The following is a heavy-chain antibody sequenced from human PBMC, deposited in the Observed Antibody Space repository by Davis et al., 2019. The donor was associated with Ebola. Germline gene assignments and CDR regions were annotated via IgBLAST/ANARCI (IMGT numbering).Heavy chain of an antibody. D-gene: IGHD5-18*01. J-gene: IGHJ6*02. CDR3: AKDQKQEDTAMITGMDV. V-gene: IGHV3-30*18. CDR2: ISYDGSNK. CDR1: GFTFSSYG. Sequence: GESLKISCAASGFTFSSYGMHWVRQAPGKGPEWVAVISYDGSNKYYADSVKGRFTISRDNSKNTLYLQMNSLRAEDTAVYYCAKDQKQEDTAMITGMDVWGQGTTVTVSS.